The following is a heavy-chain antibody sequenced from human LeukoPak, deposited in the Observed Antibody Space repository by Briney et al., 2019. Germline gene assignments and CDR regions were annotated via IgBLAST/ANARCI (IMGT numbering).Heavy chain of an antibody. CDR2: IRYDGSNK. J-gene: IGHJ4*02. Sequence: GGSLRLSCAASGFTFSSNWMSWVRQAPGKGLEWVAFIRYDGSNKYYADSVKGRFTISRDNSKNTLYLQMNSLRAEDTAVYYCAKESLELELSFDYWGQGTLVTVSS. CDR3: AKESLELELSFDY. D-gene: IGHD1-7*01. CDR1: GFTFSSNW. V-gene: IGHV3-30*02.